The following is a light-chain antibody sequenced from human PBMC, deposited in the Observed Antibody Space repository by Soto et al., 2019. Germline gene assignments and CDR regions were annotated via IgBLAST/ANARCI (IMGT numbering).Light chain of an antibody. CDR2: DVS. J-gene: IGLJ3*02. CDR3: SSYTGSSTWV. Sequence: QSALTQPASVSGSPGQSITISCTGTSSDVGGYKYVSWYQKHPGKAPKLMIYDVSNRPSGVSNRFSGSKSGNTASLTISGLQAEDEADYYCSSYTGSSTWVFGGGTKVTVL. V-gene: IGLV2-14*03. CDR1: SSDVGGYKY.